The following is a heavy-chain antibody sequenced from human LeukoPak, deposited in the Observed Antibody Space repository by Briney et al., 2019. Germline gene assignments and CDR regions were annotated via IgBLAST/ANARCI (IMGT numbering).Heavy chain of an antibody. CDR3: AMVTMVRGVISVSPPRFDY. V-gene: IGHV1-8*02. CDR2: MNPNSGNT. J-gene: IGHJ4*02. Sequence: ASVKVSCKASGYTFTGYYMHWVRQATGQGLEWMGWMNPNSGNTGYAQKFQGRVTMTRNTSISTAYMELSSLRSEDTAVYYCAMVTMVRGVISVSPPRFDYWGQGTLVTASS. CDR1: GYTFTGYY. D-gene: IGHD3-10*01.